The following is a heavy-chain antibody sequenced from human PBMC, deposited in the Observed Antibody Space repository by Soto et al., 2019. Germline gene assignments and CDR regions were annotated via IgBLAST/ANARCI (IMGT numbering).Heavy chain of an antibody. CDR3: ARDFSDSSGCFDY. J-gene: IGHJ4*02. CDR1: GFTVSSYW. V-gene: IGHV3-74*01. Sequence: GXSLRLSCAASGFTVSSYWLQWFRQAPGKGLVWVSWINSDGSSTSYADSVKGRFTISRDNAKNTLYLQMNSLRAEDTAVYYCARDFSDSSGCFDYWGQGTLVTVSS. D-gene: IGHD6-19*01. CDR2: INSDGSST.